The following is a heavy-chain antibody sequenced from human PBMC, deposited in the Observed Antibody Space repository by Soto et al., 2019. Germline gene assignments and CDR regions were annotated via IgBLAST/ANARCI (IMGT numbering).Heavy chain of an antibody. D-gene: IGHD6-13*01. CDR1: GFTFSSYA. Sequence: PGGSLRLSCAASGFTFSSYAMSWVRQAPGKGLEWVSSISSSSSYIYYADSVKGRFTISRDNAKNSLYLQMNSLRAEDTAVYYCATHPGIAAAGDYWGQGTLVTVSS. CDR2: ISSSSSYI. J-gene: IGHJ4*02. CDR3: ATHPGIAAAGDY. V-gene: IGHV3-21*01.